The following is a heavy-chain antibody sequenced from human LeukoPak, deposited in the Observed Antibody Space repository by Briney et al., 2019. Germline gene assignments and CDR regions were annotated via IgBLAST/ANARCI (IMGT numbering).Heavy chain of an antibody. V-gene: IGHV3-21*01. CDR1: GFTFSDYT. J-gene: IGHJ6*02. Sequence: GGSLRLSCAASGFTFSDYTMNWVRLAPGKGLEWVSSISGSSNYIYYADSVKGRFTISRDNAKNSLYLQMNSLRAEDTAVYYCAREGWFGELFYYYGMDVWGQGTTVTVSS. CDR2: ISGSSNYI. CDR3: AREGWFGELFYYYGMDV. D-gene: IGHD3-10*01.